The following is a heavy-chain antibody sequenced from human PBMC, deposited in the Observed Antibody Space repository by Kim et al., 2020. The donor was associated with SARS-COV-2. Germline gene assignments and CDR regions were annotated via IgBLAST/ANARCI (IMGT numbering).Heavy chain of an antibody. D-gene: IGHD6-13*01. CDR2: IYYSGST. V-gene: IGHV4-39*07. J-gene: IGHJ5*02. Sequence: SETLSLTCTVSGGSISSSSYYWGRIRQPPGKGLEWIGSIYYSGSTYYNPSLKSRVTISVDTSKNQFSLKLSSVTAADTAVYYCARDLLRIAAASSWFDPWGQGTLVTVSS. CDR1: GGSISSSSYY. CDR3: ARDLLRIAAASSWFDP.